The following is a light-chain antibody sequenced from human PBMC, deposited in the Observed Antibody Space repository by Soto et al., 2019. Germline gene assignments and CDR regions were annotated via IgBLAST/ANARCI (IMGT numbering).Light chain of an antibody. V-gene: IGLV1-44*01. CDR2: GNN. J-gene: IGLJ2*01. CDR1: SSNIGINP. Sequence: QSVLTQPPSVSGTPGQRVTISCSGSSSNIGINPVNWYQQLPGTAPTLPIYGNNQRPSGVPDRFSGSKSGTSASLAISALQSEDEADYYCAAWDSSLNAHLLFGGGTKLTVL. CDR3: AAWDSSLNAHLL.